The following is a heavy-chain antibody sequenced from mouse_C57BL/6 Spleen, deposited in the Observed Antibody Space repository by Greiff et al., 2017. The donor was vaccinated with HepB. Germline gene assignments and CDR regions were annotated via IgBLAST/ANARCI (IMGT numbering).Heavy chain of an antibody. J-gene: IGHJ2*01. CDR3: ARGLGHAYYFDY. V-gene: IGHV5-16*01. D-gene: IGHD4-1*01. CDR1: GFTFSDYY. CDR2: INYDGSST. Sequence: EVKLVESEGGLVQPGSSMKLSCTASGFTFSDYYMAWVRQVPEKGLEWVANINYDGSSTYYLDSLKSRFIISRDNAKNILYLQMSSLKSEDTATYDCARGLGHAYYFDYWGQGTTLTVAS.